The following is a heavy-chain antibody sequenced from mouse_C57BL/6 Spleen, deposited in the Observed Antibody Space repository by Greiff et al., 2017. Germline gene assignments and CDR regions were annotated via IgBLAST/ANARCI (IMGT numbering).Heavy chain of an antibody. J-gene: IGHJ3*01. Sequence: EVQLQQSGPELVKPGASVKISCKASGYTFTDYYMNWVKQSHGKSLEWIGDINPNNGGTSYNQKFKGKATLTVDKSSSTAYMELRSLTSEDSAVYYCARDRGWLLGDAYWGQGTLVTVSA. D-gene: IGHD2-3*01. V-gene: IGHV1-26*01. CDR2: INPNNGGT. CDR1: GYTFTDYY. CDR3: ARDRGWLLGDAY.